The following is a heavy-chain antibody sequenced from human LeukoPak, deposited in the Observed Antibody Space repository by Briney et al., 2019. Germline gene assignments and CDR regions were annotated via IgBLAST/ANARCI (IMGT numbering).Heavy chain of an antibody. CDR3: AKDARSCTSSACYTVSTYYFDS. Sequence: GGSLRLSCAASGFTFSSYAMSWVRQAPGKGLEWVSAISGSGDNTYYADSVKGHFTISRDNSKNTLFLQMNGLTAEDTAVYYCAKDARSCTSSACYTVSTYYFDSWGQGTLVSVSS. D-gene: IGHD2-2*02. J-gene: IGHJ4*02. V-gene: IGHV3-23*01. CDR2: ISGSGDNT. CDR1: GFTFSSYA.